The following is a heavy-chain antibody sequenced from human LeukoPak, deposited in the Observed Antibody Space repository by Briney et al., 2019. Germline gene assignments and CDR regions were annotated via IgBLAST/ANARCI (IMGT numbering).Heavy chain of an antibody. CDR3: ARSPPSFSGSYSPYRGGWFDP. D-gene: IGHD3-10*01. J-gene: IGHJ5*02. Sequence: SETLSLTCAVYGGSFSGYYWSWFRQPPGKGLEWIGEINHSGSTNYNPSLKSRVTISVDTSKNQFSLKLSSVTAADTAVYYCARSPPSFSGSYSPYRGGWFDPWGQGTLVTVSS. CDR2: INHSGST. V-gene: IGHV4-34*01. CDR1: GGSFSGYY.